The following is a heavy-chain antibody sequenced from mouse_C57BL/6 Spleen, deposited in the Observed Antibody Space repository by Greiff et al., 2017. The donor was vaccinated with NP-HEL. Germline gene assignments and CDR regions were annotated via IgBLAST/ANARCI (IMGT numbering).Heavy chain of an antibody. V-gene: IGHV2-6-1*01. J-gene: IGHJ4*01. Sequence: QVQLKESGPGLVAPSQSLSITCTVSGFSLTSYGVHWVRQPPGKGLEWLVVIWSDGSTTYNSALKSRLSISKDNSKCQVFLKMNSLQADDTAMYYCARHTPQWGAMDYWGQGTSVTVSS. CDR3: ARHTPQWGAMDY. CDR1: GFSLTSYG. CDR2: IWSDGST.